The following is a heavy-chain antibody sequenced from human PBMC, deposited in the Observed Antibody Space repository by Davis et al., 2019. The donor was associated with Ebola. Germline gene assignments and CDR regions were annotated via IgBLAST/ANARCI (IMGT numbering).Heavy chain of an antibody. CDR2: INPIGGST. Sequence: ASVKVSCKTSGYTFTSHYIHWVRQAPGQGLEWMGIINPIGGSTAFAQKFQGRVSMTRDKSASTVYMELYSLTSEDTALYYCAKGRGYSNTDAFDIWGQGTMVTVSS. J-gene: IGHJ3*02. V-gene: IGHV1-46*01. CDR1: GYTFTSHY. CDR3: AKGRGYSNTDAFDI. D-gene: IGHD5-18*01.